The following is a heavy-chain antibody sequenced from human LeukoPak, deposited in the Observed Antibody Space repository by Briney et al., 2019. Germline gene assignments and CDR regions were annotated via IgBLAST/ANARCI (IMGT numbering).Heavy chain of an antibody. D-gene: IGHD6-6*01. CDR3: ARDRGAQYSSSSVSVDY. CDR2: ISAYNGNT. J-gene: IGHJ4*02. V-gene: IGHV1-18*01. Sequence: ASVKASCKVSGYTLTELSMHWVRQAPGKGLEWMGWISAYNGNTNYAQKLQGRVTMTTDTSTSTAYMELRSLRSDDTAVYYCARDRGAQYSSSSVSVDYWGQGTLVTVSS. CDR1: GYTLTELS.